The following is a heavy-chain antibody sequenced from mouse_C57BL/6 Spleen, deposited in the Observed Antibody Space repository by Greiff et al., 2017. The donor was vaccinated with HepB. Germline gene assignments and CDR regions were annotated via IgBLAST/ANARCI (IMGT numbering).Heavy chain of an antibody. CDR3: ARDYGSSYGYFDV. CDR2: ISDGGRYT. J-gene: IGHJ1*03. CDR1: GFTFSSYA. V-gene: IGHV5-4*01. Sequence: EVNVVESGGGLVKPGGSLKLSCAASGFTFSSYAMSWVRQTPEKRLEWVATISDGGRYTYYPDDVKGRFTISRDNAKNNLYLHMSHLKSEDTAMYYCARDYGSSYGYFDVWGTGTTVTVSS. D-gene: IGHD1-1*01.